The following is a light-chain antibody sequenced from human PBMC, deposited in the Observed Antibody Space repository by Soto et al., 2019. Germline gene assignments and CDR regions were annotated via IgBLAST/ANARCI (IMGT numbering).Light chain of an antibody. CDR1: SSDVGNYNL. CDR3: CSYAGSTAL. Sequence: QPVLTQPASVSGSPGQSITISCTGTSSDVGNYNLVSWYQQVPGKAPKLIIYEVIQRPSGVSNRFSGSKSGNTASLTISGLQAEDEGDYYCCSYAGSTALFGGGTKVTVL. CDR2: EVI. J-gene: IGLJ2*01. V-gene: IGLV2-23*02.